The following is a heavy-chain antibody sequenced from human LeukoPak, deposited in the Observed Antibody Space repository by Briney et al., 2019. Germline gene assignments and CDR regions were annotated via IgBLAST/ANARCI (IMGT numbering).Heavy chain of an antibody. CDR2: IIPIFGTA. CDR1: GGTFSSYA. Sequence: ASVKVSCKASGGTFSSYAISWVRQAPGEGIEWMGGIIPIFGTANYAQKFQGRVTITADESTSTAYMELSSLRSEDTAVYYCARDRSLAAAGFNWFDPWGQGTLVTVSS. D-gene: IGHD6-13*01. V-gene: IGHV1-69*13. CDR3: ARDRSLAAAGFNWFDP. J-gene: IGHJ5*02.